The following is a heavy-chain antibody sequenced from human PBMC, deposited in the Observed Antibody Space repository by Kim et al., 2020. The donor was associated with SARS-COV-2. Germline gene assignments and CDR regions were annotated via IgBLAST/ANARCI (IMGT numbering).Heavy chain of an antibody. D-gene: IGHD2-2*01. CDR1: GFTFNNFA. V-gene: IGHV3-23*01. J-gene: IGHJ1*01. CDR2: MSRSGGST. CDR3: AKHAETSTSFGFPLSAADIDH. Sequence: GGSLRLSCAASGFTFNNFAMNWVRQAPGKGLEWVSAMSRSGGSTYYADSVKGRFTISRDNSKNTLYLQMNSLSAEDTAVYYCAKHAETSTSFGFPLSAADIDHGGQGTLVTVSS.